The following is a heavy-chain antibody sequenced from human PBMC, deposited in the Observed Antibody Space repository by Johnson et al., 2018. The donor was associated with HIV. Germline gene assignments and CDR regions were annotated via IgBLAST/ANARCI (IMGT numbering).Heavy chain of an antibody. CDR1: GFTFSSYW. Sequence: VQLVESGGGLVQPGGSLRLSCAASGFTFSSYWMTWVRQAPGKGLEWVANMNQDGSEKYYVDSVKGRFTVSRDNAKNSLYLQMNSLRAEDTAVYYCAREVAAVGDAFDIWGQGTMVTVSS. CDR2: MNQDGSEK. J-gene: IGHJ3*02. V-gene: IGHV3-7*01. CDR3: AREVAAVGDAFDI. D-gene: IGHD6-13*01.